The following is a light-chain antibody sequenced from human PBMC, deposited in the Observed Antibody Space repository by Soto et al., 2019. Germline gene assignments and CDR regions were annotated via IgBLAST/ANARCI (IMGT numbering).Light chain of an antibody. CDR3: QQYDNLPLHT. CDR2: DAS. J-gene: IGKJ2*01. CDR1: QDIRKY. Sequence: DIQMTQSPSSLSASVGDRVTITCQASQDIRKYLNWYQQKPGKAPKLLNYDASNLETGVPSRFSGRGSGTDLTFTLCSLQPEDIATFFCQQYDNLPLHTFGQGNKLEIK. V-gene: IGKV1-33*01.